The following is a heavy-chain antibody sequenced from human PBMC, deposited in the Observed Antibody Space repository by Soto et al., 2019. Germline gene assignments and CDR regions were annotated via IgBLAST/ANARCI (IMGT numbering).Heavy chain of an antibody. CDR1: GGSISSSSYY. Sequence: PSETLSLTCTVSGGSISSSSYYWGWIRQPPGKRLEWIGCMYYTGSTYYNPSLKSRVSISVDTSKNQFSLKLRSVTAEDTAVYYCARLDSRKGHYYDYWGQGTLVTVSS. CDR2: MYYTGST. CDR3: ARLDSRKGHYYDY. V-gene: IGHV4-39*07. J-gene: IGHJ4*02. D-gene: IGHD2-21*01.